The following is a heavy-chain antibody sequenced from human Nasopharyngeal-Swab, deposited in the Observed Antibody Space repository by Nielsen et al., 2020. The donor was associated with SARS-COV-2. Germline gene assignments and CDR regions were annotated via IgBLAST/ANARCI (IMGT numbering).Heavy chain of an antibody. CDR3: TTDRWSWFDP. V-gene: IGHV3-15*01. CDR2: IKSKTDGGTT. D-gene: IGHD4-23*01. CDR1: GFTFSNAW. Sequence: GESLKISCAASGFTFSNAWMSWVRLAPGKGLEWVGRIKSKTDGGTTDYAAPVKGRFTISRDDSKNTLYLQMNSLKTEDTAVYYCTTDRWSWFDPWGQGTLVTVSS. J-gene: IGHJ5*02.